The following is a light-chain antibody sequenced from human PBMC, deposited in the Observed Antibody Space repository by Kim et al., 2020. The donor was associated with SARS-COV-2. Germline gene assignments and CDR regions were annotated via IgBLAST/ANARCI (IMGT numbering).Light chain of an antibody. CDR1: QTMLYNSNNKNF. CDR2: WSS. CDR3: HQFYSSPPS. V-gene: IGKV4-1*01. J-gene: IGKJ2*03. Sequence: SATLNCKASQTMLYNSNNKNFLAWDQQKPGQPPKVLIYWSSTRESGVPDRFSGSGSGTDFTLTISSLQAEDVAVYYCHQFYSSPPSFGQGTKLEI.